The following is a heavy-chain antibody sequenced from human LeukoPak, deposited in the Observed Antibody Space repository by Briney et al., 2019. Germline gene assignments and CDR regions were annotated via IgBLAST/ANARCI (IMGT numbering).Heavy chain of an antibody. Sequence: PGGSLRLSCAASGFTFDDYAMHWVRQAPGKGLEWVSGISWNSGSIGYADSVKGRFTISRDNAKNSLYLQMNSLRAEDTALYYCAKSRQEDYYDSSGYLVPYFDYWGQGTLVTVSS. CDR2: ISWNSGSI. CDR3: AKSRQEDYYDSSGYLVPYFDY. D-gene: IGHD3-22*01. CDR1: GFTFDDYA. V-gene: IGHV3-9*01. J-gene: IGHJ4*02.